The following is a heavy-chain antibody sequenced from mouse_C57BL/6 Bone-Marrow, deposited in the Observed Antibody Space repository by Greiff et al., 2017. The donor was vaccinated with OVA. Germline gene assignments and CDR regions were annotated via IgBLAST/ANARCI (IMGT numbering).Heavy chain of an antibody. Sequence: DVQLVESGGGLVQPGGSLKLSCAASGFTFSDYGMAWVRQAPRKGPEWVAFISNLAYSIYYADTVTGRFTISRENAKNTLYLEMSSLRSEDTAMYYCARLTTRGYFDVWGTGTTVTVSS. CDR2: ISNLAYSI. CDR3: ARLTTRGYFDV. D-gene: IGHD5-5*01. CDR1: GFTFSDYG. V-gene: IGHV5-15*01. J-gene: IGHJ1*03.